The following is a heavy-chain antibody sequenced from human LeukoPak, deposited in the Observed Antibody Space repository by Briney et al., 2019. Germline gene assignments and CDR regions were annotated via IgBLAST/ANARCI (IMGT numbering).Heavy chain of an antibody. CDR3: ASSRGPDAFDI. CDR2: IYYSGST. J-gene: IGHJ3*02. Sequence: SETLSLTCTVSGGSTSSYYWSWIRQPPGKGLEWIGYIYYSGSTNYNPSLKSRVTISVDTSKNQFSLKLSSVTAADTAVYYCASSRGPDAFDIWGQGTMVTVSS. CDR1: GGSTSSYY. V-gene: IGHV4-59*01.